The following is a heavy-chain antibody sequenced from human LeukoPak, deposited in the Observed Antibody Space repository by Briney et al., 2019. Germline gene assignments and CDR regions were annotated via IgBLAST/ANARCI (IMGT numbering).Heavy chain of an antibody. CDR1: GFTVSSNY. CDR3: AGAYYDSGGPDY. V-gene: IGHV3-53*01. Sequence: GGSLRLSCAASGFTVSSNYMSWVRQAPGKGLEWVSVIYSGGSTYYADSVKGRFTISRDNSKNTLYLQMNSLRAEDTAVHYRAGAYYDSGGPDYWGQGTLVTVSS. D-gene: IGHD3-22*01. CDR2: IYSGGST. J-gene: IGHJ4*02.